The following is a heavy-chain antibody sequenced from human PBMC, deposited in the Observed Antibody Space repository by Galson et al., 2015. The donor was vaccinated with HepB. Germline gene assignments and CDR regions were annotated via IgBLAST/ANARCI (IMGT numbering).Heavy chain of an antibody. CDR3: ARVYYDILTGYYKSLYYYGMDV. J-gene: IGHJ6*02. V-gene: IGHV1-18*01. CDR1: GYTFTSYG. D-gene: IGHD3-9*01. Sequence: SVKVSCKASGYTFTSYGISWVRQAPGQGLEWMGWISAYNGNTNYAQKLQGRVTMTTDTSTSTAYMELRSLRSDDTAVYYCARVYYDILTGYYKSLYYYGMDVWGQGTTVTVSS. CDR2: ISAYNGNT.